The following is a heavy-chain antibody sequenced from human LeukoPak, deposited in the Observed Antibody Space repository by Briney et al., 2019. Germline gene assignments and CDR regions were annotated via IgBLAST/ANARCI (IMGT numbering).Heavy chain of an antibody. D-gene: IGHD1-26*01. CDR2: IYYSGST. V-gene: IGHV4-59*01. J-gene: IGHJ5*02. Sequence: SETLSLTCTVSGGSISSYYWSWIRQPPGKGLEWIGYIYYSGSTNYNPSLKSRVTISVDTSKNQFSLKLSSVTAADTAVYYCARDLVGATGRSFDPWGQGTLVTVSS. CDR3: ARDLVGATGRSFDP. CDR1: GGSISSYY.